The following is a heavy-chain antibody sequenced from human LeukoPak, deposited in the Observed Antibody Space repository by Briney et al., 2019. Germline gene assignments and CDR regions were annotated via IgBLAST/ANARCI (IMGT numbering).Heavy chain of an antibody. V-gene: IGHV3-23*01. J-gene: IGHJ4*02. CDR1: GFTFSSYA. Sequence: GGSLRLSCAASGFTFSSYAMSWVRQAPGKGLEWVSAISGSGGSTYYADSVKGRFTISRDNSKNTLHLQMNSLRAEDTAVYYCALVVVRYYFDYWGQGTLVTVSS. CDR2: ISGSGGST. CDR3: ALVVVRYYFDY. D-gene: IGHD2-2*01.